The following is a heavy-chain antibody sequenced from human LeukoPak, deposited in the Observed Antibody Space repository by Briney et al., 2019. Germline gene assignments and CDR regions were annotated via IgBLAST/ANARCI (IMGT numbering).Heavy chain of an antibody. CDR1: GGSFSGYY. CDR2: INHSGST. Sequence: PSETLPLTCAVYGGSFSGYYWSWIRQPPGKGLEWIGEINHSGSTNYNPSLKSRVTISVDTSKNQFSLKLSSVTAADTAVYYCARMTVGIAAAGKPMDVWGKGTTVTVSS. J-gene: IGHJ6*03. CDR3: ARMTVGIAAAGKPMDV. D-gene: IGHD6-13*01. V-gene: IGHV4-34*01.